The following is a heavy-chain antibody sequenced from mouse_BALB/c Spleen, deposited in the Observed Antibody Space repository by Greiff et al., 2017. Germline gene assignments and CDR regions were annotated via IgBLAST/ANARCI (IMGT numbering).Heavy chain of an antibody. CDR1: GDSITSGY. CDR3: ARYYLGSREYFEG. Sequence: EVQLQESGPSLVKPSQTLSLTCSVTGDSITSGYWNWVRKFPGNTLEYMGYISYSGSTYYNPSLKIRISITRDTSKNQYYLQLNSVTTEDTATYYCARYYLGSREYFEGWGAGTTVTVSA. D-gene: IGHD1-1*01. J-gene: IGHJ1*01. CDR2: ISYSGST. V-gene: IGHV3-8*02.